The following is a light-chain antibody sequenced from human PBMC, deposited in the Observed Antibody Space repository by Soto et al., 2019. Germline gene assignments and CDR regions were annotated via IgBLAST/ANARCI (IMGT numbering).Light chain of an antibody. CDR1: SSDVGGYNY. CDR3: STSSSTSTTWV. CDR2: AVS. Sequence: QSALTQPASVSGSPGQSITISCTGTSSDVGGYNYVSWYQQHPGKAPKPMIYAVSNRPSGVSNRFSGSKSGNTASLTISGLQAEDEADYYCSTSSSTSTTWVFGGGTKLTVL. J-gene: IGLJ3*02. V-gene: IGLV2-14*01.